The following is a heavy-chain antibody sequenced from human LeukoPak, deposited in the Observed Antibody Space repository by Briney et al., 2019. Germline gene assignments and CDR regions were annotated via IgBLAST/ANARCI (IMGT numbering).Heavy chain of an antibody. D-gene: IGHD3-10*01. CDR3: AKEEWNRGYYGSGSYLFQYYFDY. CDR2: ISHDGSNK. V-gene: IGHV3-30*04. J-gene: IGHJ4*02. CDR1: GFTFSSYA. Sequence: PGRSLRLSCAASGFTFSSYAMHWVRQAPGKGLEWVAFISHDGSNKYYAGSVKGRFTISRDNSKNTLYLQMNSLRVEDTAVYYCAKEEWNRGYYGSGSYLFQYYFDYWGQGTLVTVSS.